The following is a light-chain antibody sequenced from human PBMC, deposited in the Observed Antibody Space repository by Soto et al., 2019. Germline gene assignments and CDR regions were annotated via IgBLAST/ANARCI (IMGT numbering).Light chain of an antibody. CDR3: SSYTTISTYV. V-gene: IGLV2-14*01. Sequence: QSVLTQPASVSGSPGQSITISCTGTSSDVGGYNYVSWYQQHPGKAPKLMIYDVRNRPSGVSNRFSGSKSVNTASLTISGLQAEDEADYYCSSYTTISTYVVGTGTKLTAL. J-gene: IGLJ1*01. CDR1: SSDVGGYNY. CDR2: DVR.